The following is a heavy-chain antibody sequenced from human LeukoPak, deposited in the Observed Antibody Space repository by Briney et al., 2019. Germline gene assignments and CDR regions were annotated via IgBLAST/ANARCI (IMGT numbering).Heavy chain of an antibody. Sequence: GGSLRLSCAASGFTFNNYIMTWVRQAPGRGLEWVSYISSGSGTMYYADSVKGRFTISRDNAKNTLYLQMNSLRAEDTAVYYCAKDLGLRAYHYYGMDVWGQGTTVTVSS. V-gene: IGHV3-48*01. J-gene: IGHJ6*02. CDR3: AKDLGLRAYHYYGMDV. D-gene: IGHD3-10*01. CDR1: GFTFNNYI. CDR2: ISSGSGTM.